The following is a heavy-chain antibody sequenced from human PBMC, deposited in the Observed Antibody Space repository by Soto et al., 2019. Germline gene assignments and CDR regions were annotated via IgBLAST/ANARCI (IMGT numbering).Heavy chain of an antibody. CDR3: TRDQSGTPDI. J-gene: IGHJ3*02. Sequence: FELLSVRSSVAWGSIGNHGGRRIRQSAGKGLEWIGRMSATGGAAYNPSLKSRLTLSRDTSKNELSLSLKFVTAADTAVYFCTRDQSGTPDIWGQGTMVTVSS. CDR2: MSATGGA. CDR1: WGSIGNHG. D-gene: IGHD1-26*01. V-gene: IGHV4-4*07.